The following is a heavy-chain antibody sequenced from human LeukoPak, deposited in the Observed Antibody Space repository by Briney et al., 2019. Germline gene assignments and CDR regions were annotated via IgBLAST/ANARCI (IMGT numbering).Heavy chain of an antibody. CDR1: GVSITTYY. D-gene: IGHD5-18*01. CDR3: ARRASDTAMAY. V-gene: IGHV4-59*12. CDR2: IYYSGST. J-gene: IGHJ4*02. Sequence: PSETLSLTCKVSGVSITTYYWSWIRQPPGKGLEWIGYIYYSGSTNYNPSLKSRVTISVDKSKNQFSLKLSSVTAADTAVYYCARRASDTAMAYWGQGTLVTVSS.